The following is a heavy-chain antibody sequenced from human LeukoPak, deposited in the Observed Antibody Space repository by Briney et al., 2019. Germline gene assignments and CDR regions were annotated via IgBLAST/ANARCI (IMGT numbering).Heavy chain of an antibody. CDR1: GFTFSSYA. CDR2: ISYDGSDN. D-gene: IGHD4-17*01. Sequence: GGSLRLSCAASGFTFSSYAMSWVRQAPGKGLEWVAFISYDGSDNYYAASVKGRFTISRDNSKNTLYLQMNSLRPEDTAVYYCAKGRGDYDDFRLGYWGQGTLVTVSS. V-gene: IGHV3-30*02. CDR3: AKGRGDYDDFRLGY. J-gene: IGHJ4*02.